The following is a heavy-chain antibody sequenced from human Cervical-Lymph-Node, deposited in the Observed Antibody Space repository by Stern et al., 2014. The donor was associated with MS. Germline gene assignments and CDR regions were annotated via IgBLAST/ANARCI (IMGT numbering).Heavy chain of an antibody. V-gene: IGHV1-2*06. CDR2: IHPTSCGT. D-gene: IGHD1-26*01. CDR3: ARGVGATWEDAFDI. CDR1: GYTFTGYY. J-gene: IGHJ3*02. Sequence: VQLVQSGAEVKKPGASVKVSCKASGYTFTGYYMHWVRQAPGQGLEWMGRIHPTSCGTNYAQKFQGRVTMTRDTSISTAYMELSRLRSDDTAVYYCARGVGATWEDAFDIWGQGTMVTVSS.